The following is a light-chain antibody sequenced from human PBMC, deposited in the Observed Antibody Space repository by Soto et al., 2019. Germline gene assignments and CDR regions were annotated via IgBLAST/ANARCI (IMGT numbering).Light chain of an antibody. CDR1: SNDVGAYNY. Sequence: QSALTQAASVSGSPGQPITISCTGTSNDVGAYNYVSWYQQYPGKAPKLIIYEVSNRPSGVSNRFSGSKSGNTASLTISGLQAEDEADYYCSSYTSTSTLVVFGGGTKVTVL. J-gene: IGLJ2*01. CDR2: EVS. CDR3: SSYTSTSTLVV. V-gene: IGLV2-14*01.